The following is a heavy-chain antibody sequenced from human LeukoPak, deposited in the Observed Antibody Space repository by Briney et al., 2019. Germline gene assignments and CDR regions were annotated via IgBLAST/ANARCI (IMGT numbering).Heavy chain of an antibody. CDR3: AKKGDYVWGSYRFDY. CDR2: ISGSGGST. CDR1: GFTSSSYA. V-gene: IGHV3-23*01. J-gene: IGHJ4*02. Sequence: GGSLRLSCAASGFTSSSYAMSWVRQAPGKGLEWVSAISGSGGSTYYADSVKGRFTISRDNSKNTLYLQMNSLRAEDTAVYYCAKKGDYVWGSYRFDYWGQGTLVTVSS. D-gene: IGHD3-16*02.